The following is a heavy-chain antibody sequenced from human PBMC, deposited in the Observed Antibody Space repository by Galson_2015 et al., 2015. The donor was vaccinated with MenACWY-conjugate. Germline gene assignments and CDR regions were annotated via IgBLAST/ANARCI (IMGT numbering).Heavy chain of an antibody. CDR3: AIAIYDFWSGYSFDY. CDR2: IYPPDSDT. D-gene: IGHD3-3*01. J-gene: IGHJ4*02. Sequence: QSGAEVKKPGESLKISCKGSEYSFTRFWIGWVRQMPGKGLEWVGIIYPPDSDTKYSPSFQGQVTMSADKSITTTYLQWSSLKASDTAMYYCAIAIYDFWSGYSFDYWGQGTQVTVSS. V-gene: IGHV5-51*01. CDR1: EYSFTRFW.